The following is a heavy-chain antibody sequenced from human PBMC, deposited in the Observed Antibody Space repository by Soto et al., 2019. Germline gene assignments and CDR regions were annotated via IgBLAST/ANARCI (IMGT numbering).Heavy chain of an antibody. Sequence: ETLSLTCTFSGCSISSISYYWGSIRQAPGEGLEWIGSIYYSGSTYYNPALKSRVTISVDTSKNQFSLKLSSVAAADTDVYYCARGRGPPNWLDPWGQGTLVTVSS. J-gene: IGHJ5*02. V-gene: IGHV4-39*01. CDR3: ARGRGPPNWLDP. CDR2: IYYSGST. D-gene: IGHD1-26*01. CDR1: GCSISSISYY.